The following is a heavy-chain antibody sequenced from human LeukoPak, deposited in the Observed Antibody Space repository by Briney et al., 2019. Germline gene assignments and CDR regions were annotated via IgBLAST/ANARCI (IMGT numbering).Heavy chain of an antibody. V-gene: IGHV1-2*02. CDR3: ARDDSSGYYVYFQH. D-gene: IGHD3-22*01. J-gene: IGHJ1*01. Sequence: ASVKVSCKASGYTFTGYYMHWVRQAPGQGLQWMGWINPNSGGTGYAQKFQGRVTMTRDTSITTAYMELSRLRSDDTAVYYCARDDSSGYYVYFQHWGQGTLVTVSS. CDR2: INPNSGGT. CDR1: GYTFTGYY.